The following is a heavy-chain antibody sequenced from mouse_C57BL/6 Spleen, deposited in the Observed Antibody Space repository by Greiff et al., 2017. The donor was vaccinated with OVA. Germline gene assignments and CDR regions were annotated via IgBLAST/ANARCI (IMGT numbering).Heavy chain of an antibody. Sequence: EVHLVESGGGLVKPGGSLKLSCAASGFTFSSYTMSWVRQTPEKRLEWVATISGGGGNTYYPDSVKGRFTISRDNAKNTLYLQMSSLRSEDTALYYCARRGSSPYYSNSAMDYWGQGTSVTVSS. D-gene: IGHD2-5*01. CDR3: ARRGSSPYYSNSAMDY. CDR2: ISGGGGNT. V-gene: IGHV5-9*01. J-gene: IGHJ4*01. CDR1: GFTFSSYT.